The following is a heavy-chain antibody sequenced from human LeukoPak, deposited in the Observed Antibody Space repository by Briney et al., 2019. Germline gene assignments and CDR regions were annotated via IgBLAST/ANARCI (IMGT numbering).Heavy chain of an antibody. D-gene: IGHD3-10*01. CDR2: IYYSGST. CDR1: GGSISSGGYY. Sequence: PSETLSLTCTVSGGSISSGGYYWSWIRQHPGKGLEWIGYIYYSGSTYYNPSLKRRVTISVDTSKNQFSLKLSSVTAADTAVYYCANHNKGYGSGVNPGSFDYWGQGTLVTVSS. J-gene: IGHJ4*02. V-gene: IGHV4-31*03. CDR3: ANHNKGYGSGVNPGSFDY.